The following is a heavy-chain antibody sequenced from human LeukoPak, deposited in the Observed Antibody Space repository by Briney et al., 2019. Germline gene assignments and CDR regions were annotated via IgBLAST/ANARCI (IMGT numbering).Heavy chain of an antibody. Sequence: GASVKVSCKASGYTFTGYYMHWVRQAPGQGLEWMGRINPNSGGANYAQKFQGRVTMTRDTSISTAYMELSRLRSDDTAVYYCARDRHTARIYYYYYYYMDVWGKGTTVTVSS. CDR3: ARDRHTARIYYYYYYYMDV. J-gene: IGHJ6*03. CDR1: GYTFTGYY. D-gene: IGHD5-18*01. CDR2: INPNSGGA. V-gene: IGHV1-2*06.